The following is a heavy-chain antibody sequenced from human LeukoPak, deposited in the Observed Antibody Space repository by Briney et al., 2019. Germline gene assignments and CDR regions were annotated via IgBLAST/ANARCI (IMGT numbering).Heavy chain of an antibody. CDR3: ATHCSSTSCYMDYYYYMDV. D-gene: IGHD2-2*02. CDR1: GGSISSYY. CDR2: IYYSGST. Sequence: SETLSLTCTVSGGSISSYYWSWIRQPPGKGLEWIGSIYYSGSTYYNPSLKSRVTISVDTSKNQFSLKLSSVTAADTAVYYCATHCSSTSCYMDYYYYMDVWGKGTTVTISS. V-gene: IGHV4-59*05. J-gene: IGHJ6*03.